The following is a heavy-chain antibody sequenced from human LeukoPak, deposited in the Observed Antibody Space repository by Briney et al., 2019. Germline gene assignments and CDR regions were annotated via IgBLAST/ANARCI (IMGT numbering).Heavy chain of an antibody. CDR3: AREVQLRYSSSSGALDY. CDR2: IYNSGST. D-gene: IGHD6-6*01. V-gene: IGHV4-38-2*02. Sequence: SETLSLTCAVSGYSISSVYYWGWIRQPPGKGLEWIGSIYNSGSTYYNPTLKSRVTISVDTSKNQFSLKVSSVTAADTAVYYCAREVQLRYSSSSGALDYWGQGTLVTVSS. CDR1: GYSISSVYY. J-gene: IGHJ4*02.